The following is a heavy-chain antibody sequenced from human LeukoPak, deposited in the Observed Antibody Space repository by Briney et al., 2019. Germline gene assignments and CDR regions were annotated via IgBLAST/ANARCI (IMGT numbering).Heavy chain of an antibody. CDR3: ASPLDYSSPRY. D-gene: IGHD6-19*01. J-gene: IGHJ4*02. CDR2: ISSRSTTT. CDR1: GFTFSSYS. Sequence: AGSLTVSRAAFGFTFSSYSMNWVRQAPGKGLEWVSYISSRSTTTYYADSVKGRFTISRDNDKNSLYLQMNSLRDEDTAVYYCASPLDYSSPRYWGQGTLVSVSS. V-gene: IGHV3-48*02.